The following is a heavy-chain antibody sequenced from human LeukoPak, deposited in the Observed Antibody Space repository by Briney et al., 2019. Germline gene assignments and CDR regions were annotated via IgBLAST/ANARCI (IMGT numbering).Heavy chain of an antibody. D-gene: IGHD1-26*01. CDR1: GFTFSDYY. V-gene: IGHV3-21*01. CDR3: ARAFGWELPLDY. Sequence: GSLRLSCAASGFTFSDYYMSWVRQAPGKGLEWVSSISSSSSYIYYADSVKGRFTISRDNAKNSLYLQMNSLRAEDTAVYYCARAFGWELPLDYWGQGTLVTVSS. J-gene: IGHJ4*02. CDR2: ISSSSSYI.